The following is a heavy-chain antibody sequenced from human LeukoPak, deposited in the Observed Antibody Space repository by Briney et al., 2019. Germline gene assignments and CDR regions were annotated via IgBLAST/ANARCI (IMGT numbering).Heavy chain of an antibody. D-gene: IGHD2-15*01. J-gene: IGHJ4*02. CDR2: IIPIFGTA. CDR3: ARGVVVAEGAYYFDY. Sequence: SVKVSCKASGGTFSSYAISWVRQAPGQGLEWMGGIIPIFGTANYAQKFQGRVTITADESTSTAYMELSSLRSEDTAVYYCARGVVVAEGAYYFDYWGQGTLVTVSS. V-gene: IGHV1-69*13. CDR1: GGTFSSYA.